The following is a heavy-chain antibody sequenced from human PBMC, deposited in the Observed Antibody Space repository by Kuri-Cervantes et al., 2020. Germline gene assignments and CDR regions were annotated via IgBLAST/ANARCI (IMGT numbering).Heavy chain of an antibody. D-gene: IGHD3-22*01. Sequence: GSLRLSCAVSGYSISSGYFWGWIRQPPGKGLEWIGSIYYSGGTYYNPSLKSRVTISVDTSKNQFSLKVSSVTAADTAVYYCARTQDGADSGYYYAWGQGTLVTVSS. J-gene: IGHJ4*02. V-gene: IGHV4-38-2*01. CDR2: IYYSGGT. CDR3: ARTQDGADSGYYYA. CDR1: GYSISSGYF.